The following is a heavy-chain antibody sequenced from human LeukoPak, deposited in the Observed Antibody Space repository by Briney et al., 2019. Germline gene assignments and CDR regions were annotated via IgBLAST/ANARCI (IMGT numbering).Heavy chain of an antibody. J-gene: IGHJ6*02. Sequence: PGGSLRLSCAASGFTFTNDFMTWVRQAPGKGLVWVSRIHRDGNNINYADFVQGRFTVSRDNAKNTLYLQMHSLRVEDTAVYYCARGLRDRYGMDVWGQGTTVTVSS. CDR1: GFTFTNDF. CDR3: ARGLRDRYGMDV. V-gene: IGHV3-74*01. CDR2: IHRDGNNI.